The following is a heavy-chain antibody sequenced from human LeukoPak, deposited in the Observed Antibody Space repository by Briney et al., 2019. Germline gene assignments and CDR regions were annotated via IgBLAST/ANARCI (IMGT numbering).Heavy chain of an antibody. Sequence: GGSLRLSCAASGFTFSDYYMSWVRQAPGKGLEWVSYISSSGSTIYYADSVKGRFTISRDNSKNTLYLQMNSLRAEDTAVYYCAKATGTTRGPFDAFDIWGQGTMVTVSS. CDR3: AKATGTTRGPFDAFDI. CDR1: GFTFSDYY. D-gene: IGHD1-1*01. V-gene: IGHV3-11*01. J-gene: IGHJ3*02. CDR2: ISSSGSTI.